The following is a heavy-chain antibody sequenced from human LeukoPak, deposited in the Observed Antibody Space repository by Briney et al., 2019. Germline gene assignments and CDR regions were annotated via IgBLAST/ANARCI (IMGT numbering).Heavy chain of an antibody. CDR1: GGSFSGYY. V-gene: IGHV4-34*01. CDR2: INHSGST. Sequence: PSETLSLTCAVYGGSFSGYYWSWIRQPPGKGLEWIGEINHSGSTNYNPSLKSRVTISVDTSKNQFSLKLSSVTAADTAVYYCARFRGRPRGSTMVRGVPKYYFDYWGQGTLVTVSS. J-gene: IGHJ4*02. CDR3: ARFRGRPRGSTMVRGVPKYYFDY. D-gene: IGHD3-10*01.